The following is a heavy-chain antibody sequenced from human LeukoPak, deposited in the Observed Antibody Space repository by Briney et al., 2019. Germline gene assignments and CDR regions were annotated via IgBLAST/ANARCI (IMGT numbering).Heavy chain of an antibody. CDR2: ISAYNGNT. CDR1: GYTFTSYG. D-gene: IGHD2-2*01. Sequence: AAVKVSCKASGYTFTSYGISWVRQAPGQGLEWMGWISAYNGNTNYAQKLQGRVTMTTDTSTSTAYMELRSLRSDDTAVYYCARTGSIVVVTTPLDYWGQGTLVTVSS. J-gene: IGHJ4*02. V-gene: IGHV1-18*04. CDR3: ARTGSIVVVTTPLDY.